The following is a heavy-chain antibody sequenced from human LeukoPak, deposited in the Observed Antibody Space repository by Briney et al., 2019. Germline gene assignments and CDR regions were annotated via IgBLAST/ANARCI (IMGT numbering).Heavy chain of an antibody. CDR1: GGSISSGDYY. CDR3: ARESSSWPTNWFDP. V-gene: IGHV4-30-4*08. CDR2: IYYSGST. Sequence: SQTLSLTCTVSGGSISSGDYYWSWIRQPPGKGLEWIGYIYYSGSTYYNPSLKSRVTISVDTSKNQFSLKLSSVTAADTAVYYCARESSSWPTNWFDPWGQGTLVTVSS. J-gene: IGHJ5*02. D-gene: IGHD6-13*01.